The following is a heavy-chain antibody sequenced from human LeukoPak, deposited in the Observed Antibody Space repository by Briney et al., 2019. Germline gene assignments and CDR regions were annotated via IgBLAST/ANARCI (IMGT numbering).Heavy chain of an antibody. Sequence: TSETLSLTCAVYGGSFSGYYWSWIRQPPGKGLEWIGYIYYSGSTNYNPSLKSRVTISVDTSKNQFSLKLSSVTAADTAVYYCARTQYYYDTSFDYWGQGTLVTVSS. CDR3: ARTQYYYDTSFDY. D-gene: IGHD3-22*01. CDR2: IYYSGST. J-gene: IGHJ4*02. CDR1: GGSFSGYY. V-gene: IGHV4-59*01.